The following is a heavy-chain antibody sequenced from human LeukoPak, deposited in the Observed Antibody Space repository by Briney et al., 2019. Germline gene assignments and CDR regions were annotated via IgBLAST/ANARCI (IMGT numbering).Heavy chain of an antibody. CDR3: ARDRGRGYDILTGYYHDAFDI. Sequence: SETLSLTCAVYGGSFSGYYWSWIRQPPGKGLEWIGEINHSGSTNYNPSLKSRVTISVDTSKNQFSLKLSSVTAADTAVYYCARDRGRGYDILTGYYHDAFDIWGQGTMVTVSS. CDR1: GGSFSGYY. CDR2: INHSGST. J-gene: IGHJ3*02. D-gene: IGHD3-9*01. V-gene: IGHV4-34*01.